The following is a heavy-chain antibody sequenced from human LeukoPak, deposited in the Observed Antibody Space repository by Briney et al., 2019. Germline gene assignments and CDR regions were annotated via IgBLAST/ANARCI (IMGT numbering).Heavy chain of an antibody. D-gene: IGHD5-18*01. Sequence: PGGSLRLSCAASGFTVSSNYMSWVRQAPGKGLEWVSVIYSGGSTYYADSVKGRFTISRDNSKNTLYLQMNSLRAEDTAVCYCARERDSYAIDYWGQGTLVTVSS. CDR3: ARERDSYAIDY. V-gene: IGHV3-53*01. J-gene: IGHJ4*02. CDR2: IYSGGST. CDR1: GFTVSSNY.